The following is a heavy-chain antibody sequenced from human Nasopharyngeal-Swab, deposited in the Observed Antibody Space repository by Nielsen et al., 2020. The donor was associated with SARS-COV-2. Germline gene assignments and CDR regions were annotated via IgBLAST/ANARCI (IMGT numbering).Heavy chain of an antibody. Sequence: GGSLCLSWAASGFSFRNDYLGWSGQAPGRGMEWIWFTSGSGNTKYYADSVKGRFTISRDNAKNSLYLQMNSLRADDTAVYYCARPRLPAGGHEAADYWGQGTLVTVSS. V-gene: IGHV3-11*04. J-gene: IGHJ4*02. CDR1: GFSFRNDY. CDR3: ARPRLPAGGHEAADY. D-gene: IGHD6-13*01. CDR2: TSGSGNTK.